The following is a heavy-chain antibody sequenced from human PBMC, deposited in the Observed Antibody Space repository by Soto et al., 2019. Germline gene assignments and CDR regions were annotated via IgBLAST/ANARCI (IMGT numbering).Heavy chain of an antibody. CDR2: TYYRSKWYN. J-gene: IGHJ3*02. CDR3: ARDQHDFWSGWSVVSAFDI. CDR1: VDSVSSNSAA. Sequence: SQTLSLTCAISVDSVSSNSAAWNWIRQSPSRGLEWLGRTYYRSKWYNDCAVSVKSRITINPDTSKNQFSLQLNSVTPEDTAVYYCARDQHDFWSGWSVVSAFDIWGQGTMVTVSS. V-gene: IGHV6-1*01. D-gene: IGHD3-3*01.